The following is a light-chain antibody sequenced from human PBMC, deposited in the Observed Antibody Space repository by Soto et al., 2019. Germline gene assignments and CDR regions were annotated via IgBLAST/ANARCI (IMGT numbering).Light chain of an antibody. Sequence: VGLSQSPATLSLSPGERATLSCRASQSVSSSYLAWYQQKPGQAPRLLIYGASSRATGIPDRFSGSGSGTDFTLTINRLEPEDFAVYYCQQYGSSPRTFGGGTKVDI. CDR3: QQYGSSPRT. CDR2: GAS. V-gene: IGKV3-20*01. J-gene: IGKJ4*01. CDR1: QSVSSSY.